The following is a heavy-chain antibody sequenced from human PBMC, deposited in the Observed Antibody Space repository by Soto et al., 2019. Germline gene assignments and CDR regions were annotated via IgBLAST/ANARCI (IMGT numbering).Heavy chain of an antibody. CDR3: ARSRGYYDSSGYYSGY. V-gene: IGHV1-69*13. CDR2: IIPIFGTA. J-gene: IGHJ4*02. CDR1: GGTFSSYA. D-gene: IGHD3-22*01. Sequence: GASVKVSCKASGGTFSSYAISWVRQAPGQGLEWMGGIIPIFGTANYAQKFQGRVTITADESTSTAYMELSSLRSEDTAVYYCARSRGYYDSSGYYSGYWGQGTLVTVSS.